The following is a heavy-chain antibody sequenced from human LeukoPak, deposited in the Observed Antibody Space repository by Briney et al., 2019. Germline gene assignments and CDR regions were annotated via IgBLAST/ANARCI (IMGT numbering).Heavy chain of an antibody. CDR2: INPNTGDT. J-gene: IGHJ4*02. CDR3: ARDERFCNGDNHYPDLGY. Sequence: ASVKVSCKASGYTFTGYYLFWVRQAPGQGLEWMGWINPNTGDTRYGQKFQGRVTLTRDTSIRTTYMELSSLRSDDTAVYYCARDERFCNGDNHYPDLGYWGQGTLVTVSS. CDR1: GYTFTGYY. D-gene: IGHD2-15*01. V-gene: IGHV1-2*02.